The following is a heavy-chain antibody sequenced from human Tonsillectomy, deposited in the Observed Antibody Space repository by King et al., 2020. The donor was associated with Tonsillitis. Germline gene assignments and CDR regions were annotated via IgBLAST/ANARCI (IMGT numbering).Heavy chain of an antibody. CDR2: ISSSSSTM. CDR3: ARDQAATAPFDP. Sequence: VQLVESGGGLVQPGGSLRLSCAASGFTFSTYDMNWVRQAPGKGLEWISYISSSSSTMYYADSVKGRFTISRDNVRNSLYLQMNSLRAEDTAVYYCARDQAATAPFDPWGQGTLVTVSS. V-gene: IGHV3-48*01. D-gene: IGHD6-13*01. J-gene: IGHJ5*02. CDR1: GFTFSTYD.